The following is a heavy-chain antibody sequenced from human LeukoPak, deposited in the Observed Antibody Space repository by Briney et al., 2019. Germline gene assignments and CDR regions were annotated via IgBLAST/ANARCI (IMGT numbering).Heavy chain of an antibody. Sequence: SETLSLTCAVYGGSFSGYYWSWIRQPPGKGLEWIGAINHSGSTNYNPSLKSRVTISVDTSKNQFSLKLSSVTAADTAVYYGARDNSVGDNAWWFDPWGQGTLVTVSS. J-gene: IGHJ5*02. CDR1: GGSFSGYY. D-gene: IGHD1-26*01. CDR2: INHSGST. V-gene: IGHV4-34*01. CDR3: ARDNSVGDNAWWFDP.